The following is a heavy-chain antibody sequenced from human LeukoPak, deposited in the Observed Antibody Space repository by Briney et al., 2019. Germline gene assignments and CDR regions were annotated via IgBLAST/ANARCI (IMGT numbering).Heavy chain of an antibody. CDR1: GGSISSYY. D-gene: IGHD3-22*01. CDR3: ARHYYDSSGRGAFDI. J-gene: IGHJ3*02. Sequence: SETLSLTCTVSGGSISSYYWSWIRQPPGKGLEWIGYIYYSGSTNYNPSLKSRVTISVDTSKNQFSLKLSSVTAADTAVYYRARHYYDSSGRGAFDIWGQGTMVTVSS. CDR2: IYYSGST. V-gene: IGHV4-59*08.